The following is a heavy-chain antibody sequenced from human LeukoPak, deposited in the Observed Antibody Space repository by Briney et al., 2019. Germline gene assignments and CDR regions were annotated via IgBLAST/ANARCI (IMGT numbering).Heavy chain of an antibody. CDR3: ARRAVLGAKVRGVNGAFDI. CDR2: IIPIFGTA. J-gene: IGHJ3*02. D-gene: IGHD3-10*01. V-gene: IGHV1-69*05. Sequence: ASVKVSCKASGGTFSSYAISWVRQAPGQGLEWMGGIIPIFGTANYAQKFQGRVTITTDESTSTAYMELSSLRSEDTAVYYCARRAVLGAKVRGVNGAFDIWGQGTMVTVSS. CDR1: GGTFSSYA.